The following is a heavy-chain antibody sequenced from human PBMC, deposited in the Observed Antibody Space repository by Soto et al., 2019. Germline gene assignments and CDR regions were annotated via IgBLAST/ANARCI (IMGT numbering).Heavy chain of an antibody. V-gene: IGHV1-3*01. CDR1: GYTFTSYA. CDR2: INAGNGNT. Sequence: ASVKVSCTASGYTFTSYAMHWVRQAPGQRLEWMGWINAGNGNTKYSQKFQGRVTITRDTSASTAYMELSSLRSEDTAVYYCARDEYYYDSRGYDYWGQGTLVTVSS. J-gene: IGHJ4*02. D-gene: IGHD3-22*01. CDR3: ARDEYYYDSRGYDY.